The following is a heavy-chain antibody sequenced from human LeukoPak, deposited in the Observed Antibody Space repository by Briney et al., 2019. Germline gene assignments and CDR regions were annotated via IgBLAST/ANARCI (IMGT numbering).Heavy chain of an antibody. CDR1: GGSISSYY. D-gene: IGHD3-10*01. CDR3: ARVTWFGELYYYYYMDV. CDR2: IYYSGST. J-gene: IGHJ6*03. V-gene: IGHV4-59*01. Sequence: SETLSLTCTVSGGSISSYYWSWIRQPPGKGLEWIGYIYYSGSTNYNPSLKSRVTISVDTSKNQFSLELSSVTAADTAVYYCARVTWFGELYYYYYMDVWGKGTTVTISS.